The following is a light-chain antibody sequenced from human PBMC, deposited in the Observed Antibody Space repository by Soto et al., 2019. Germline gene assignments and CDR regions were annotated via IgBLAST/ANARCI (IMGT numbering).Light chain of an antibody. J-gene: IGKJ2*01. V-gene: IGKV3-11*01. CDR3: QQRSNWLPYT. Sequence: EIVLTQSPATLSLSPGERATLSCRASQRVSSYLAWYQQKPGQAPRLLIYDASNRATGIPARFSGSGSGTDFTLTIRNLDPEDFAVYYCQQRSNWLPYTFGQGTKLAI. CDR2: DAS. CDR1: QRVSSY.